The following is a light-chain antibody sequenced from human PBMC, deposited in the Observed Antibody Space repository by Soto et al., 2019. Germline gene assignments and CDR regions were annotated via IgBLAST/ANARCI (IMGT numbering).Light chain of an antibody. CDR3: QQYNTWLWT. V-gene: IGKV3-15*01. Sequence: EVVMTQSPATLSVSPGERATLSCRASQSVNANLAWYQQKPGQAPRLLIHCASNRATGIPARFSGSGFGTEFILTISSLQSEDFAVYYWQQYNTWLWTFGQGTKVEI. CDR2: CAS. CDR1: QSVNAN. J-gene: IGKJ1*01.